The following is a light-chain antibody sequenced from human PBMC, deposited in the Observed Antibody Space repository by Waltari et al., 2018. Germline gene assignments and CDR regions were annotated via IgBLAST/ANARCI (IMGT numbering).Light chain of an antibody. CDR1: SNDVGGYNS. CDR3: SSQSSNNVVL. CDR2: DVS. V-gene: IGLV2-14*01. Sequence: QSALTQPASVSGSPGQSVTIFCTGTSNDVGGYNSVSWYQEHPGQAPRVIIYDVSDRPAGVSGRFSGSKSGNTASLPISGLQAEDEADYYCSSQSSNNVVLFGGGTKLTVL. J-gene: IGLJ2*01.